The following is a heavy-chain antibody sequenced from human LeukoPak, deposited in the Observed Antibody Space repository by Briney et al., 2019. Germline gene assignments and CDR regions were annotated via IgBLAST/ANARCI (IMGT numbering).Heavy chain of an antibody. Sequence: PGGSLRLSCAPSAFTFSTYAMSWGRQAPGKGLEWVSPISGSGGSTYYADSVKGRFTISRDNSKNTLYLQINSLRAEDRSIYFCAKALQQETVIALDSWGQGTLVTVSS. D-gene: IGHD6-13*01. CDR3: AKALQQETVIALDS. CDR1: AFTFSTYA. J-gene: IGHJ4*02. CDR2: ISGSGGST. V-gene: IGHV3-23*01.